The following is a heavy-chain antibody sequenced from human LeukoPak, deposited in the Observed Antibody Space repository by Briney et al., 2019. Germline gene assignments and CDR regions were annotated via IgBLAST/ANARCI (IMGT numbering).Heavy chain of an antibody. V-gene: IGHV3-53*05. CDR1: GFTVSSNY. D-gene: IGHD3-10*01. J-gene: IGHJ4*02. Sequence: GGSLRLSCAASGFTVSSNYMSWVRQAPGKGLEWVSVIYSGGSTYYADSVKGRFTISRDNSKNTLYLEMNSLRTEDTAVYYCAKDIGSYYDYWGQGILVTVSS. CDR2: IYSGGST. CDR3: AKDIGSYYDY.